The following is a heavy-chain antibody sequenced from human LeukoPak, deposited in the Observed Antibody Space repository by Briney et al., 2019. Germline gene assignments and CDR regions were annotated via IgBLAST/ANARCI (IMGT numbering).Heavy chain of an antibody. J-gene: IGHJ4*02. CDR1: GFTFSSYS. CDR2: ISSSSSYI. Sequence: GGSLRLSCAASGFTFSSYSMNWVRQAPGKGLEWVSSISSSSSYIYYADSVKGRFTISRDNAKNSLYLQTNSLRAEDTAVYYCAREDSSGYYYFDYWGQGTLVTVSS. V-gene: IGHV3-21*01. D-gene: IGHD3-22*01. CDR3: AREDSSGYYYFDY.